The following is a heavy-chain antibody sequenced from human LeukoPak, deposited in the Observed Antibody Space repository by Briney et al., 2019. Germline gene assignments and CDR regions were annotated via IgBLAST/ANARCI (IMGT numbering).Heavy chain of an antibody. D-gene: IGHD5-18*01. Sequence: SETLSLTCAVYGGSFSGYYWSWIRQPPGKGLEWIGEINHSGSTNYNPSLKSRVTISVDTSKNQFSLKLSSVTAADTAVYYCARLESAMGYPIDYWGQGTLVTVSS. CDR2: INHSGST. CDR3: ARLESAMGYPIDY. V-gene: IGHV4-34*01. J-gene: IGHJ4*02. CDR1: GGSFSGYY.